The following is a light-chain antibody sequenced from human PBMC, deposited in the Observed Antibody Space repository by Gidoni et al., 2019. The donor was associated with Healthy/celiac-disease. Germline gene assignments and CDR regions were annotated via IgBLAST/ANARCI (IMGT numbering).Light chain of an antibody. Sequence: SYVLTQPPSVSVSPGQTARITCGGNNIGSKSVHWYQQKPGQAPVLVVYDDSDRPSGIPERFSGSNSGKTANLTISRVEAGDEADYDCQVWDSSSDHVVFGGGTKLTVL. CDR2: DDS. J-gene: IGLJ2*01. V-gene: IGLV3-21*02. CDR1: NIGSKS. CDR3: QVWDSSSDHVV.